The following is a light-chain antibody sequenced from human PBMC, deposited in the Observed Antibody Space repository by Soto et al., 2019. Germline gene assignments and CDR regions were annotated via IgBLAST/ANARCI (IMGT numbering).Light chain of an antibody. CDR2: RND. V-gene: IGLV1-47*01. CDR1: SSNIGGNS. CDR3: AAWDDSLSGFYV. J-gene: IGLJ1*01. Sequence: QSALTQPPSASGAPGQRVTISCSGSSSNIGGNSVSWYQQLPGTAHKLLIYRNDQRPSGVPDRFSGSKSGPSASLAISGLRSEDEADYYCAAWDDSLSGFYVFGTGTKVTVL.